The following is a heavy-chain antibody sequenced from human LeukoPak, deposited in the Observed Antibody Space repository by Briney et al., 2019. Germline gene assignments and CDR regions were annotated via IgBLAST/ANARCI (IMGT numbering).Heavy chain of an antibody. CDR2: IYYSGTT. V-gene: IGHV4-59*01. CDR1: GGSFSGYY. D-gene: IGHD6-13*01. CDR3: ARGVYIAAAQYGY. J-gene: IGHJ4*02. Sequence: SETLSLTCAVYGGSFSGYYWSWTRQPPGKGLEWIGYIYYSGTTNYNPSLKSRVTISVDTSKNQFSLKLNSVTAADTAVYYCARGVYIAAAQYGYWGQGTLVTVSS.